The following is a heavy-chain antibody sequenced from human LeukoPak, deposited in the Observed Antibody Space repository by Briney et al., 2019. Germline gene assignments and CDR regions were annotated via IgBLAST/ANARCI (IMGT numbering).Heavy chain of an antibody. D-gene: IGHD2-15*01. Sequence: PGRSLRLSCAASGFTFSSYGMHWVRQAPGKGLEWVADIWYDGSNKYYADSVKGRFTISRDNSKNTLYLQMNSLRAEDTAVYYCARDSRAALDYYYGMDVWGQGTTVTVSS. CDR2: IWYDGSNK. V-gene: IGHV3-33*08. J-gene: IGHJ6*02. CDR3: ARDSRAALDYYYGMDV. CDR1: GFTFSSYG.